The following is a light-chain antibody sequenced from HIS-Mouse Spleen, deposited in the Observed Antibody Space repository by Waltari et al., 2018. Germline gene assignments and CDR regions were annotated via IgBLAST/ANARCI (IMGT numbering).Light chain of an antibody. CDR3: QAWDSSTDVV. Sequence: SYELTQPPSVSVSPGQTASITGSGEKWGDKYAWWYQQKPGQSPVLVIYQDSKRPSGIPERFSGSNSGNTATLTISGTQAMDEADYYCQAWDSSTDVVFGGGTKLTVL. CDR1: KWGDKY. V-gene: IGLV3-1*01. CDR2: QDS. J-gene: IGLJ2*01.